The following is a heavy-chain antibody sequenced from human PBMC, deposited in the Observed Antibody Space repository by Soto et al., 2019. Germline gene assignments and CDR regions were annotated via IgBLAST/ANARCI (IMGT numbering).Heavy chain of an antibody. Sequence: GGSRRLACAASGFTFSSYAMHWVRQAPGKGLEWVAVISYDGSNKYYADSVKGRFTISRDNSKNTLYLQMNSLRAEDTAVYYCARVMDGSDVYFDYWGQGTLVTVSS. J-gene: IGHJ4*02. CDR3: ARVMDGSDVYFDY. CDR2: ISYDGSNK. V-gene: IGHV3-30-3*01. CDR1: GFTFSSYA. D-gene: IGHD3-10*01.